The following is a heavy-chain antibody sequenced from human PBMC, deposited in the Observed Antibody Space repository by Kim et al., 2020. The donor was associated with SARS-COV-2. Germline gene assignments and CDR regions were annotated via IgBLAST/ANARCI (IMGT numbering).Heavy chain of an antibody. D-gene: IGHD6-13*01. CDR1: GYSFSNSW. J-gene: IGHJ3*01. Sequence: GESLKISCKASGYSFSNSWISWVRQTPETGLQWLGMIYPGDSDTRYSPYFQGQVTISADKSVTTAYLEWHSLKASDSDLYYCARHLVPQLVHGLDFWGQGTMVTVSS. CDR3: ARHLVPQLVHGLDF. V-gene: IGHV5-51*01. CDR2: IYPGDSDT.